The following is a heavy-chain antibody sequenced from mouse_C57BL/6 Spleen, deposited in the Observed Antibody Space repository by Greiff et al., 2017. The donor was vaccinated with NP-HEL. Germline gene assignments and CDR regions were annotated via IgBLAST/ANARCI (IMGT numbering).Heavy chain of an antibody. CDR1: GYAFTNYL. V-gene: IGHV1-54*01. CDR2: INPGSGGT. Sequence: QVQLQQSGAELVRPGTSVKVSCKASGYAFTNYLIEWVKQRPGQGLEWIGVINPGSGGTNYNEKFKGKATLTADKSSSTAYMQLSSLPSEDSAVYFCARRTTVVATGDYWGQGTTLTVSS. CDR3: ARRTTVVATGDY. D-gene: IGHD1-1*01. J-gene: IGHJ2*01.